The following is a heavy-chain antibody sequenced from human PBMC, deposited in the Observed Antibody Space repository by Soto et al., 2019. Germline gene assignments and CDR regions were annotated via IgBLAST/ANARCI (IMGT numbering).Heavy chain of an antibody. CDR1: GGSLSGYY. V-gene: IGHV4-34*01. D-gene: IGHD1-26*01. Sequence: QVQLQQWGAGLLKPSETLSLTCAVYGGSLSGYYWSWIRQPPGKALEWIGEINYSGNTNYNPSLKSRVTISVDTSKNQLFLNLSSVTAADTAMYYCARHHVRGRTIAGAAEFWGPGTLVTVSS. CDR2: INYSGNT. CDR3: ARHHVRGRTIAGAAEF. J-gene: IGHJ4*02.